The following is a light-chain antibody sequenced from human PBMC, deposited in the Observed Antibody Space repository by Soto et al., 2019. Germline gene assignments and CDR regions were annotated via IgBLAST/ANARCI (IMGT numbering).Light chain of an antibody. Sequence: EIVLTQSPGTLSLSPGERATLSCRASQSVSSSYLAWYQQKPGQAPRLLIYGASNRATGIPDRFSGSGSGTDFTLTISRLEPEDFAVYYCPQYGSAPYTFGQGTKLEIK. V-gene: IGKV3-20*01. J-gene: IGKJ2*01. CDR1: QSVSSSY. CDR2: GAS. CDR3: PQYGSAPYT.